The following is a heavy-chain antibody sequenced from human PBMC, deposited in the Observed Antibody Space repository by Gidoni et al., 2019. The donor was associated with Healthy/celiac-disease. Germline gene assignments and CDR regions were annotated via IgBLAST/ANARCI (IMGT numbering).Heavy chain of an antibody. CDR1: GFTFSSYC. CDR2: IKKDGSEK. CDR3: ARVQDGYNSYYFDY. D-gene: IGHD5-12*01. J-gene: IGHJ4*02. V-gene: IGHV3-7*03. Sequence: EVQLVESGGGLVQPGGSLSLSCAASGFTFSSYCLSWVRQAPGKGLEGVANIKKDGSEKYYVDSVKGRFTISRDNAKNSLYLQMNSLRAEDTAVYYCARVQDGYNSYYFDYWGQGTLVTVS.